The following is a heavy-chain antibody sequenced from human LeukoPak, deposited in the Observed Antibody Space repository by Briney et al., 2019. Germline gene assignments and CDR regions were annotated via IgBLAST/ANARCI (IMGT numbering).Heavy chain of an antibody. Sequence: ASVKVSCKASGYTFTSYGISWMRQAPGQGLEWMGWISAYNGNTNYAQKLQGRVTMTTDTSTSTAYMELRSLRSDDTAVYYCARDRGEVTTWWELYGDYGMDVWGQGTTVTVSS. J-gene: IGHJ6*02. V-gene: IGHV1-18*01. CDR1: GYTFTSYG. CDR3: ARDRGEVTTWWELYGDYGMDV. D-gene: IGHD1-26*01. CDR2: ISAYNGNT.